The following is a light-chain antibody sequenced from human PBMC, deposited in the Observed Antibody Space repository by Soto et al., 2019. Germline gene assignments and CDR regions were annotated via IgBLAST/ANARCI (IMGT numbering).Light chain of an antibody. CDR2: EVS. J-gene: IGLJ1*01. CDR3: SSSTSSLYV. V-gene: IGLV2-14*01. Sequence: LTQPASVSGSPGQSITISCTGTSSDLGGYNYVSWYQHHPGKAPKLMIYEVSNRPSGVSNRFSGSKPGNTASLTISGLQAEDEADYYCSSSTSSLYVFATGTKVTVL. CDR1: SSDLGGYNY.